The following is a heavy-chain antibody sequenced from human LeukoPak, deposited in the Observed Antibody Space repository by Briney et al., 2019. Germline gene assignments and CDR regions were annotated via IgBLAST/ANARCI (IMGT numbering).Heavy chain of an antibody. CDR3: ATRQNRIDY. CDR2: IYYSGST. Sequence: SETLSLTCTVSGGSISSYYWSWIRQPPGKGLGWIGYIYYSGSTNYNPSLKSRVTISVGTSKNQFSLKLISVTAADTAVYYCATRQNRIDYWGQGTLVTVSS. CDR1: GGSISSYY. V-gene: IGHV4-59*01. J-gene: IGHJ4*02. D-gene: IGHD6-6*01.